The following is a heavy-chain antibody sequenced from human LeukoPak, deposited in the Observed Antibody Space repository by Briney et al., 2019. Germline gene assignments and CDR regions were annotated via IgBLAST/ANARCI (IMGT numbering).Heavy chain of an antibody. Sequence: ASVKVSCKASGYTFTSYAMNWVRQAPGQGLEWMGWINTNTGNPTYAQGFTGRFVFSLDTSVSTACLQISSLKAEDTAVYYCARYCSGGSCLLSGFDYWGQGTLVTVSS. CDR2: INTNTGNP. J-gene: IGHJ4*02. CDR1: GYTFTSYA. D-gene: IGHD2-15*01. V-gene: IGHV7-4-1*02. CDR3: ARYCSGGSCLLSGFDY.